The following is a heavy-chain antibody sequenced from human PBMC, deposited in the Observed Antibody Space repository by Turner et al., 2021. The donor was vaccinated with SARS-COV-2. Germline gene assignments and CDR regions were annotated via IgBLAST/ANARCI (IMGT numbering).Heavy chain of an antibody. CDR1: GGSFSGYY. V-gene: IGHV4-34*01. Sequence: QVQLQQWGAGLLKPSETLSLTCAVYGGSFSGYYWSWIRQPPGKGLEWIGEIIHSGSTNYNPSLKSRVTISLDTSKNQFALKLSSVAAADTDVYYCARGHPYIAVAVSGFDPWGQGTLVTVSS. J-gene: IGHJ5*02. CDR2: IIHSGST. D-gene: IGHD6-19*01. CDR3: ARGHPYIAVAVSGFDP.